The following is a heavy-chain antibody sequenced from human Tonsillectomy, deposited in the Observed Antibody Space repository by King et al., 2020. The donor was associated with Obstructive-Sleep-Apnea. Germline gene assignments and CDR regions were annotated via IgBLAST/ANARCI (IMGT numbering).Heavy chain of an antibody. Sequence: ESGGALVQPGGSLRLSCGASGFIFDRFAMTWVRQAPGKGLVWGSTISVFVHSTHYADPVKGRFIISRHNSQNRLYLEMNSRRAEDTAVYYCAKEGIKTYGGDGFDSWGQGTLVTVSS. J-gene: IGHJ4*02. CDR3: AKEGIKTYGGDGFDS. CDR2: ISVFVHST. D-gene: IGHD5-24*01. V-gene: IGHV3-23*01. CDR1: GFIFDRFA.